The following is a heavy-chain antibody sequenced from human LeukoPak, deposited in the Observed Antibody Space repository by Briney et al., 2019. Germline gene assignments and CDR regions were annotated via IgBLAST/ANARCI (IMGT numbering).Heavy chain of an antibody. J-gene: IGHJ3*02. D-gene: IGHD3/OR15-3a*01. CDR3: ARLRIGLGAFDI. V-gene: IGHV3-48*03. Sequence: GGSLRLSCAASGFXVSNYEINWVRQAPGKGLEWLSHISTSGRTIYYADSLKGRFIISRDNAKNSLYLQMNSLRAEDTAVYYCARLRIGLGAFDIWGQGTTVTVSS. CDR1: GFXVSNYE. CDR2: ISTSGRTI.